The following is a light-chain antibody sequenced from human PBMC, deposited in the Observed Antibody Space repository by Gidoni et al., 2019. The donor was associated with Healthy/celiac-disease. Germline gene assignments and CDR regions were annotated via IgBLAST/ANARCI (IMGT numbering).Light chain of an antibody. CDR1: QSVGSN. CDR3: RQYNNWPPQT. CDR2: GAS. Sequence: EIALTQSPATLSVSPGARATLSCRASQSVGSNLAWYKQKPRQAPRLLIYGASTRATGIPARFSGSRCGREFTLTISSLQSADFAVYYCRQYNNWPPQTFGQGTKLEIK. V-gene: IGKV3-15*01. J-gene: IGKJ2*01.